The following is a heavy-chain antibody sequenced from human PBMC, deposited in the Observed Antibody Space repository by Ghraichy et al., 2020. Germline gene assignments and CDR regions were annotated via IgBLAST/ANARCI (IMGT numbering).Heavy chain of an antibody. CDR2: IKSKAGGETI. Sequence: GGSLRLSCAASGFTFSNAWMNWVRQAPGKGLEWVGRIKSKAGGETIDYAAPVKGRFSISRDDSKNTLYLEMNSLKSEDTAVYYCAVNMVATAVGNWGQGTLVTVSS. V-gene: IGHV3-15*07. J-gene: IGHJ4*02. CDR3: AVNMVATAVGN. CDR1: GFTFSNAW. D-gene: IGHD5-12*01.